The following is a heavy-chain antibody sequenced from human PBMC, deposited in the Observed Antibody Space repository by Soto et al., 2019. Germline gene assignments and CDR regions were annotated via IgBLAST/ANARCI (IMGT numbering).Heavy chain of an antibody. CDR3: AKDGMVRGLFNWFDP. J-gene: IGHJ5*02. Sequence: GGSLRLSCAASGFTFDDYAMHWVRQAPGKGLEWVSGISWNSGSIGYADSVKGRFTISRDNAKNSLYLQMNSLRAEDTALYYCAKDGMVRGLFNWFDPWGQGTLVTVSS. CDR2: ISWNSGSI. D-gene: IGHD3-10*01. V-gene: IGHV3-9*01. CDR1: GFTFDDYA.